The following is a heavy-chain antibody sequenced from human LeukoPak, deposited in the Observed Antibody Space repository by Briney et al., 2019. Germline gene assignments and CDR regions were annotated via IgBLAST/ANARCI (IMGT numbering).Heavy chain of an antibody. Sequence: ASVKVSCKASGGTFSSYAISWVRQAPGQGLEWMGGIIPIFGTANYAQKFQGRVTITTDESTSTAYMELSSLRSEDTAVYYCARDDSSGYYYSDYWGQGTLVTVSS. D-gene: IGHD3-22*01. J-gene: IGHJ4*02. V-gene: IGHV1-69*05. CDR2: IIPIFGTA. CDR1: GGTFSSYA. CDR3: ARDDSSGYYYSDY.